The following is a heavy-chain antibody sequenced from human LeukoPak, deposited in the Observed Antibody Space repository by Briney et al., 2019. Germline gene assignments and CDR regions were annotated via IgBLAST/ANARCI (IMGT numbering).Heavy chain of an antibody. D-gene: IGHD5-18*01. V-gene: IGHV1-8*03. CDR2: MNPNSGNT. CDR1: GYTFTSYD. Sequence: ASVTVSYKASGYTFTSYDINWVRQATGHAHEWMGWMNPNSGNTGYAQKFQGRVTITRNTSISTAYMELSSMRSEDTAVYYCARGGYSHGYYCYYYMDVWGKGTPVTVSS. CDR3: ARGGYSHGYYCYYYMDV. J-gene: IGHJ6*03.